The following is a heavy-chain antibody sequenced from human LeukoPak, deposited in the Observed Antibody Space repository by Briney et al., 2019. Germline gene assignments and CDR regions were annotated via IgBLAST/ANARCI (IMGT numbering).Heavy chain of an antibody. CDR1: GFTLTNFD. Sequence: ASVKVSCKASGFTLTNFDINWVRQAPGQGLEWMGWMNSNTGNTGYAQEFQGRVTMTRDTSISTAYMELTNLRSEDTAVYYCARGRRGSSGPWSWYLDLWGRGTLVTASS. CDR2: MNSNTGNT. J-gene: IGHJ2*01. D-gene: IGHD3-22*01. CDR3: ARGRRGSSGPWSWYLDL. V-gene: IGHV1-8*01.